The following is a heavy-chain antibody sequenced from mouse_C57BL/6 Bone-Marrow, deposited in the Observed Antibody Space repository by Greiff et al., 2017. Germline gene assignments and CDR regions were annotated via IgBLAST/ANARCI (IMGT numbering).Heavy chain of an antibody. CDR2: INPSTGGT. Sequence: VQLQQSGPELVKPGASVKISCKASGYSFTGYYMNWVKQSPEKSLEWIGEINPSTGGTTYNQKFKAKATLTVDTSSRTAYMQLKSLTSEDSAVYCFANYYGSSYGWFAYWGQGTLVTVSA. D-gene: IGHD1-1*01. V-gene: IGHV1-42*01. J-gene: IGHJ3*01. CDR1: GYSFTGYY. CDR3: ANYYGSSYGWFAY.